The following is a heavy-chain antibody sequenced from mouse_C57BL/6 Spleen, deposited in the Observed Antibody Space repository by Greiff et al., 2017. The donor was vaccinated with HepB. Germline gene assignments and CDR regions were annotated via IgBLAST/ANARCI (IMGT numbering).Heavy chain of an antibody. CDR2: IYPRSGNT. D-gene: IGHD3-2*02. J-gene: IGHJ4*01. V-gene: IGHV1-81*01. CDR1: GYTFTSYG. Sequence: VKLVESGAELARPGASVKLSCKASGYTFTSYGISWVKQRTGQGLEWIGEIYPRSGNTYYNEKFKGKATLTADKSSSTAYMELRSLTSEDSAVYFCARRGSGYGAMDYWGQGTSVTVSS. CDR3: ARRGSGYGAMDY.